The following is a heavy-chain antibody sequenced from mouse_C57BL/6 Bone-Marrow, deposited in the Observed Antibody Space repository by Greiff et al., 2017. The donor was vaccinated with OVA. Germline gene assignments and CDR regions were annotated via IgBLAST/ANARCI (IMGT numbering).Heavy chain of an antibody. D-gene: IGHD2-3*01. Sequence: DVKLVESGGDLVKPGGSLKLSCAASGFTFSSYGMSWVRQTPDKRLEWVATISSGGSYTYYPDSVKGRFTISRDNAKNTLYLQMSSLKSEDTAMYYCARQMVTTYFDYWGQGTTLTVSS. V-gene: IGHV5-6*02. J-gene: IGHJ2*01. CDR1: GFTFSSYG. CDR2: ISSGGSYT. CDR3: ARQMVTTYFDY.